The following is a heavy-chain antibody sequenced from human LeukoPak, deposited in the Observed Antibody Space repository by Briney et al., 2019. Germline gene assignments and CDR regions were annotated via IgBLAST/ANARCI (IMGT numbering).Heavy chain of an antibody. V-gene: IGHV3-30*04. Sequence: GGALRLSCAASGFTFSSYAIHGVRQARGKGLEGVALISYDGSNKYYGESVKGRLTISRDQSKNTLYLQMNRLRPEDTAVYYCARDSLSTALYYMHVWAKGPTVTVPS. CDR1: GFTFSSYA. CDR2: ISYDGSNK. J-gene: IGHJ6*03. CDR3: ARDSLSTALYYMHV. D-gene: IGHD3-3*02.